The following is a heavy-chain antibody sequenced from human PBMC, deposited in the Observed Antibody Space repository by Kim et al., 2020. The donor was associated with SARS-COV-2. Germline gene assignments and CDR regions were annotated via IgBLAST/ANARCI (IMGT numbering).Heavy chain of an antibody. CDR2: IYYSGNT. CDR1: GVSVSSGRYH. V-gene: IGHV4-61*03. Sequence: ETLSLTCTVSGVSVSSGRYHWSWIRQPPGKGLEWIGDIYYSGNTNYNPSLKSRVAMFVDTSKNHFSLRLTSVTAADTAVYYCATEDSAMDTSYFDYWGQ. J-gene: IGHJ4*02. CDR3: ATEDSAMDTSYFDY. D-gene: IGHD5-18*01.